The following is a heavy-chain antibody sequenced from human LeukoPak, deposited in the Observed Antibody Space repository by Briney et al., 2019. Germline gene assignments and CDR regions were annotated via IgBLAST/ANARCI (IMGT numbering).Heavy chain of an antibody. CDR3: AREADSGWYMSNWFDP. CDR2: IYYSGST. V-gene: IGHV4-59*01. CDR1: GGSISSYY. J-gene: IGHJ5*02. D-gene: IGHD6-19*01. Sequence: SETLSLTCTVSGGSISSYYWSWIRQPPGKGLEWIGYIYYSGSTSYNPSLKSRVTISVDTSKSQFSLKLSSVTAADTAVYYCAREADSGWYMSNWFDPWGQGTLVTVSS.